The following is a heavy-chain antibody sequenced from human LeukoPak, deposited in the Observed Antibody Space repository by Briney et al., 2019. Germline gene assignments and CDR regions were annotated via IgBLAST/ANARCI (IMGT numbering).Heavy chain of an antibody. Sequence: PGGSLRLSCAASGFTFSSYAMSWVRQAPGKGLEWVSAISGSGGSTYYADSVKGRFTISRDNAKNSLYLQMNSLRAEDTAVYYCARDKEEFGELLSDYWGQGTLVTVSS. J-gene: IGHJ4*02. V-gene: IGHV3-23*01. CDR2: ISGSGGST. D-gene: IGHD3-10*01. CDR3: ARDKEEFGELLSDY. CDR1: GFTFSSYA.